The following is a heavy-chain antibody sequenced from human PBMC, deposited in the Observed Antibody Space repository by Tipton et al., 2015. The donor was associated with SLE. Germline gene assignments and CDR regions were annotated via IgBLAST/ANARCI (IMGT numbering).Heavy chain of an antibody. D-gene: IGHD3-3*01. CDR3: ARHGQTIFGVDPSYYYMDV. CDR1: GYTFTSYG. V-gene: IGHV1-18*01. Sequence: QVQLVQSGAEVKEPGASVKVSCKASGYTFTSYGISWVRQAPGQGLEWIGWISAYNGNTNYAQKLQGRVTMTTDTSTSTAYMELRSLRSDDTAVYYCARHGQTIFGVDPSYYYMDVWGKGTTVTVSS. J-gene: IGHJ6*03. CDR2: ISAYNGNT.